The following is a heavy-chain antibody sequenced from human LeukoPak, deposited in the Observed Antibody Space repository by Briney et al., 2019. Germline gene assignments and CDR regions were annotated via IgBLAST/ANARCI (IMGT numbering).Heavy chain of an antibody. CDR3: TRERMRYYGDQFDF. CDR1: GYTFTDYF. CDR2: IYPNRGGT. Sequence: ASVKVSCKASGYTFTDYFIHWVRQAPGQGLEWMGRIYPNRGGTNSAQRFQGRVTMTRDTSISTAYMELARLTSDDAAVYYCTRERMRYYGDQFDFWGQGTLVTVSS. D-gene: IGHD4-17*01. V-gene: IGHV1-2*06. J-gene: IGHJ4*02.